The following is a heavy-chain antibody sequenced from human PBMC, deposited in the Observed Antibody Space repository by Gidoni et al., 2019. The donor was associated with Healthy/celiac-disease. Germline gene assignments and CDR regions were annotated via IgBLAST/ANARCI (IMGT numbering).Heavy chain of an antibody. V-gene: IGHV4-31*03. CDR2: IYYRWST. CDR1: GGSISSGGYY. Sequence: QVQLQESGQGLVKPSQTLSLPCTVSGGSISSGGYYWSGILQHPGKGLEWIGYIYYRWSTYDNPSLKSRVTISVDTSKNQFSMKLSSGTAADTAVYYCARDKMIVLNHPRKSNWFDPWGQGTLVTVSS. D-gene: IGHD2-8*01. CDR3: ARDKMIVLNHPRKSNWFDP. J-gene: IGHJ5*02.